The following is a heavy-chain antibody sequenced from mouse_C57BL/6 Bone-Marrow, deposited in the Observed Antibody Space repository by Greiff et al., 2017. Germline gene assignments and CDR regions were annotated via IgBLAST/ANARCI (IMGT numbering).Heavy chain of an antibody. Sequence: QVQLQQSDAELVKPGASVKISCKVSGYTFTDHTIHWMKQRPEQGLDWIGYISPRDGSTKYNEKFKGKATLTADKSSSTAYMQLNSLTSEDSAVYFCARGRPITTVVAGDYFDYWGQGTTLTVSS. V-gene: IGHV1-78*01. CDR1: GYTFTDHT. D-gene: IGHD1-1*01. J-gene: IGHJ2*01. CDR2: ISPRDGST. CDR3: ARGRPITTVVAGDYFDY.